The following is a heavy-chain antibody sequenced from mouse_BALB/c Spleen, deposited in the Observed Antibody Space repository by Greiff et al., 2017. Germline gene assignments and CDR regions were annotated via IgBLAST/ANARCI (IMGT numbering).Heavy chain of an antibody. V-gene: IGHV3-2*02. J-gene: IGHJ4*01. CDR1: GYSITSDYA. D-gene: IGHD1-1*01. Sequence: EVHLVESGPGLVKPSQSLSLTCTVTGYSITSDYAWNWIRQFPGNKLEWMGYISYSGSTSYNPSLKSRISITRDTSKNQFFLQLNSVTTEDTATYYCARYYYGSSYEAMDYWGQGTSVTVSS. CDR3: ARYYYGSSYEAMDY. CDR2: ISYSGST.